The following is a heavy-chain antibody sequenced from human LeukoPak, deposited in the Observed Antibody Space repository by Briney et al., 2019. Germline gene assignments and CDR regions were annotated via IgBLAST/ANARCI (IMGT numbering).Heavy chain of an antibody. V-gene: IGHV4-31*03. CDR2: IYYSGRT. Sequence: PLQTLSLTCTVSGGSISSGAYYWSWIRQYPGQGLEWIAYIYYSGRTYYNPSLKSRVTISLDTSKNQFSLKLRSVTAADTAVYYCARDLAGIGRGVDPWGQGTLVTVSS. D-gene: IGHD3-10*01. CDR3: ARDLAGIGRGVDP. J-gene: IGHJ5*02. CDR1: GGSISSGAYY.